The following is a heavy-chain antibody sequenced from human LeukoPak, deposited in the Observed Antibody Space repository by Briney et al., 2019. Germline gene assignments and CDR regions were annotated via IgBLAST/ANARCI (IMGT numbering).Heavy chain of an antibody. CDR3: ARDSEWDAATLNFDY. Sequence: ASVKVSCKASGYSFTSYGISWVRQAPGQGLEWMGWISAYNGNTNYAQKLQGRVTMTTDTSTSTAYMELRSLRSDDTAVYYCARDSEWDAATLNFDYWVQGTLVTVSS. J-gene: IGHJ4*02. D-gene: IGHD1-26*01. CDR2: ISAYNGNT. CDR1: GYSFTSYG. V-gene: IGHV1-18*01.